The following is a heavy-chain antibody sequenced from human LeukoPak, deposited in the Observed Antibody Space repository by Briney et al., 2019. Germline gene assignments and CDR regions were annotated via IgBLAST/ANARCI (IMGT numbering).Heavy chain of an antibody. Sequence: GGSLRLSCAASGFTFSSYSMNWVRQAPGKGLEWVSYISSSSSTIYYADSVKGRFTISRDNAKNSLYLQMNSLRAEDTAVYYCAKRSGGEWADYYDSSGYYYFDYWGQGTLVTVSS. D-gene: IGHD3-22*01. V-gene: IGHV3-48*01. CDR1: GFTFSSYS. J-gene: IGHJ4*02. CDR2: ISSSSSTI. CDR3: AKRSGGEWADYYDSSGYYYFDY.